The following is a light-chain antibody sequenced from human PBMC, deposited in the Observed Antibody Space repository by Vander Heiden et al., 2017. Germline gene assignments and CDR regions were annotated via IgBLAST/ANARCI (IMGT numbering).Light chain of an antibody. CDR3: SSYTSSSTLV. V-gene: IGLV2-14*01. CDR2: EVS. CDR1: SSDVGVYNY. Sequence: QSALTQPASVSGSPGQSITISCTGTSSDVGVYNYVSRYQQHPGKAPNLMIYEVSNRPSGVSNRFSGSKSGNTASLTISGLQAEDEADYYCSSYTSSSTLVVGGGTKLTVL. J-gene: IGLJ2*01.